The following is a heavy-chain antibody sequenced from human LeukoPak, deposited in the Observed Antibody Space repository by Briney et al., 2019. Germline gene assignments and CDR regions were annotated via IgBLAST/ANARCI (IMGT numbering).Heavy chain of an antibody. CDR3: ARGPRDYYDSSGQNYFDY. V-gene: IGHV3-7*04. CDR2: IKQDGSEK. CDR1: GFTFSSYW. D-gene: IGHD3-22*01. Sequence: GGSLRLSCAASGFTFSSYWMSWVRQAPGKGLEWVANIKQDGSEKYYVDSVKGRFTISRDNAKNSLYLQMNSLRAEDTAVYYCARGPRDYYDSSGQNYFDYWGQGTLVTVSS. J-gene: IGHJ4*02.